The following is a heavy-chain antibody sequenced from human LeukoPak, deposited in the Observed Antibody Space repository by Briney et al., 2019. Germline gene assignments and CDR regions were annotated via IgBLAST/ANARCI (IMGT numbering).Heavy chain of an antibody. CDR3: GRGYYYDSSAQDPPLNCYYYYYMDV. V-gene: IGHV1-69*01. CDR2: IIPIFGTA. CDR1: GGTFSSYA. Sequence: SVKVSCKASGGTFSSYAISWVRQAPGQGLEWMGGIIPIFGTANYAQKFQGRVTITADESTSTAYMELSRLRSEGTAVYYCGRGYYYDSSAQDPPLNCYYYYYMDVWGKGTTVTVSS. J-gene: IGHJ6*03. D-gene: IGHD3-22*01.